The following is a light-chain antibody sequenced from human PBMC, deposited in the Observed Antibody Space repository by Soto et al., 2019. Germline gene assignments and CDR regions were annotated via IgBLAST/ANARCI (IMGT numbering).Light chain of an antibody. CDR2: EVS. CDR3: SSFTSSSTVV. CDR1: TSDVGAYNY. J-gene: IGLJ2*01. V-gene: IGLV2-14*03. Sequence: QAVVTQPASVSGSPGQSITISCTGTTSDVGAYNYISWYQVHPDKAPKLMIYEVSGRPSGVSYRFSGSKSGNTASLTISGLQAEDEADYYCSSFTSSSTVVFGGGTKLTVL.